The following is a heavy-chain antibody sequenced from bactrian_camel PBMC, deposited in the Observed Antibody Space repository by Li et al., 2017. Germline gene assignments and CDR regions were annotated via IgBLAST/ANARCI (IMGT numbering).Heavy chain of an antibody. J-gene: IGHJ4*01. CDR2: IKSGNDNT. D-gene: IGHD6*01. V-gene: IGHV3S40*01. Sequence: QLVESGGGSVQAGGSLRLSCAASGFTFSTSAMSWVRQAPGKGLEYVSTIKSGNDNTYYADSVLGRFTISRDNAKNTVYLQMNNLKPEDTAVYYCVKGGLSRGGSWPDWGQGTQVTVS. CDR1: GFTFSTSA. CDR3: VKGGLSRGGSWPD.